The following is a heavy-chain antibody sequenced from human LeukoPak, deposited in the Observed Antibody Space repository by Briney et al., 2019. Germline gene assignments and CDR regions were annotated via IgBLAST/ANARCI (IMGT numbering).Heavy chain of an antibody. CDR1: GFTFDDYV. Sequence: GGSLRLSCAASGFTFDDYVMHWVRQAPGKGLEWVSTISWNSGSIGYADSVKGRFTISRDNAKNSLYLQMNSLRAEDTALYYCAKHSSSSFDYWGQGTLVTVSS. D-gene: IGHD6-6*01. CDR2: ISWNSGSI. V-gene: IGHV3-9*01. J-gene: IGHJ4*02. CDR3: AKHSSSSFDY.